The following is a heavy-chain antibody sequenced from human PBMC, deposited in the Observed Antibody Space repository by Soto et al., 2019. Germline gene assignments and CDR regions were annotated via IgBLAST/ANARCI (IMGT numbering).Heavy chain of an antibody. D-gene: IGHD4-17*01. CDR2: IYHSGST. Sequence: SETLSLTCAVSGSSISSGGYSWSWIRQPPGKGLEWIGYIYHSGSTYYNPSLKSRVTISVDRSKNQFSLKLSSVTAADTAVYYCARVVTTTSYYYYGMDVWGQGTTVTVSS. CDR3: ARVVTTTSYYYYGMDV. V-gene: IGHV4-30-2*01. J-gene: IGHJ6*02. CDR1: GSSISSGGYS.